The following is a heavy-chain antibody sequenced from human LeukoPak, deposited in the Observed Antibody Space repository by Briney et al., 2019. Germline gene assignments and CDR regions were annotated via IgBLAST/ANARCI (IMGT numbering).Heavy chain of an antibody. CDR1: GYTLTSYD. CDR3: VRAPPIWGFNF. Sequence: ASVKVSCKASGYTLTSYDIHWVQQATEQGLEWMGWMSPNSGNTGYAHKCQARATMTRDTAVTTDYMELSNLRSEDTAVYYCVRAPPIWGFNFGGQGTRVTVSS. CDR2: MSPNSGNT. J-gene: IGHJ5*01. V-gene: IGHV1-8*01. D-gene: IGHD7-27*01.